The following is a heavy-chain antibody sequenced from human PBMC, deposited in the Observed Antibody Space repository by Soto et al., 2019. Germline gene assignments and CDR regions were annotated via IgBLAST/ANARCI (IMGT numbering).Heavy chain of an antibody. J-gene: IGHJ4*02. V-gene: IGHV4-39*01. CDR2: IYYSENT. Sequence: SETLSLTCTVSGGSISSCSNHWGLIRQPPGKGLEWIGNIYYSENTYYNPSLKSRVTISVDTSKNQFSLRLTSVTAADTAVYYCATHPPYGPLDHWGQGTLVTVSS. CDR3: ATHPPYGPLDH. CDR1: GGSISSCSNH. D-gene: IGHD4-17*01.